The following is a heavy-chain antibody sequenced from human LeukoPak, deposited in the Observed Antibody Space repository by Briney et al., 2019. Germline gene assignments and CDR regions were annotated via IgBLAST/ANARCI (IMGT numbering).Heavy chain of an antibody. V-gene: IGHV3-64*02. CDR2: ISSVGGST. CDR3: TRDSGTYTVNWYFDL. Sequence: GGSLRLSCAASEFTFSNYAMHWVRQAPGKGLQYVSTISSVGGSTYFADSVKGRFTISRDNSKNTLYLQMGSLGAEDMAVYYCTRDSGTYTVNWYFDLWGRGTLVTVSS. J-gene: IGHJ2*01. D-gene: IGHD2-2*02. CDR1: EFTFSNYA.